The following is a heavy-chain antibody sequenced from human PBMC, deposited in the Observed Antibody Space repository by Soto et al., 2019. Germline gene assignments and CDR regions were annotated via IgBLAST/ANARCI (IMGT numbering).Heavy chain of an antibody. V-gene: IGHV5-10-1*01. CDR1: GYSFTSYW. J-gene: IGHJ6*02. CDR3: ARQRRSSSNPESLTGYYGMDV. Sequence: GESLKISCKGSGYSFTSYWISWVRQMPGKGLEWMGRIDPSDSYTNYSPSFQGHVTISADKSISTAYLQWSSLKASDTAMYYCARQRRSSSNPESLTGYYGMDVWGQGTTVTVSS. CDR2: IDPSDSYT. D-gene: IGHD6-13*01.